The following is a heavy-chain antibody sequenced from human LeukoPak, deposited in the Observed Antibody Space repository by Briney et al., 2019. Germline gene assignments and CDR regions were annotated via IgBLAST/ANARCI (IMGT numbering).Heavy chain of an antibody. V-gene: IGHV4-59*01. CDR3: ARAGVHCSSTSCYYGEYNWFDP. CDR2: IYYSGST. J-gene: IGHJ5*02. D-gene: IGHD2-2*01. CDR1: GGSISSYY. Sequence: KPSETLSLTCTVSGGSISSYYWSWIRQPPGKGLEWIGYIYYSGSTNYNPSLKSRVTISVDTSKNQFSLKLSSVTAADTAVYYCARAGVHCSSTSCYYGEYNWFDPWGQGTLVTVSS.